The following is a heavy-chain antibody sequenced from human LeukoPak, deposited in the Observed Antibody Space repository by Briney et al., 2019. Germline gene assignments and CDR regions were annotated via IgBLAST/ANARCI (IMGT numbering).Heavy chain of an antibody. CDR3: AKDQGDSYGFDY. J-gene: IGHJ4*02. CDR2: ISYDGSNK. D-gene: IGHD5-18*01. V-gene: IGHV3-30*18. CDR1: GFTFSSYG. Sequence: QTGGSLRLSYAASGFTFSSYGMAWVRQAPGKGLEWVAVISYDGSNKYYADSVKGRFTTSRENSKNTLYLQMNSLGAEDTAVYYCAKDQGDSYGFDYWGQGTLVTVSS.